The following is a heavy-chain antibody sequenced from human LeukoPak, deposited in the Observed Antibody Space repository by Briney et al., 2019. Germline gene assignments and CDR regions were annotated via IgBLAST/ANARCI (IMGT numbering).Heavy chain of an antibody. J-gene: IGHJ4*02. D-gene: IGHD3-9*01. CDR1: GYTFTSYA. Sequence: ASVKVSCKASGYTFTSYAMNWVRQAPGQGLEWMGWINTNTGNPTYAQGFTGRFVFSLDTSVSTAYLQISSLKAEDTVVYYCAREYYDILTGYYLSDYWGQGTLVTVSS. CDR2: INTNTGNP. V-gene: IGHV7-4-1*02. CDR3: AREYYDILTGYYLSDY.